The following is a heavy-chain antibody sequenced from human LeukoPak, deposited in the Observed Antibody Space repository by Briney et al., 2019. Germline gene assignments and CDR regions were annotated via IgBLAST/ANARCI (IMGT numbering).Heavy chain of an antibody. CDR1: GHTFTSYG. CDR2: ISAYNGNT. J-gene: IGHJ4*02. CDR3: TRDGPYGSGSFPDY. D-gene: IGHD3-10*01. V-gene: IGHV1-18*01. Sequence: ASVKLSCKASGHTFTSYGISWVRQAPGQGLEWMGWISAYNGNTNYAQKLQGRVTMTTDTSTSTAYMELRSLRSDDTAVYYCTRDGPYGSGSFPDYWGQGTLVTVSS.